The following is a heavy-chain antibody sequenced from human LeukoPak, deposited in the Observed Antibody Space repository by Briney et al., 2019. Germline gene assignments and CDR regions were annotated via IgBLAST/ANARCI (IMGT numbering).Heavy chain of an antibody. J-gene: IGHJ4*02. CDR3: ARHRLAAAGPDY. CDR1: GFTFSNYA. CDR2: ISYDGSNK. Sequence: PGGSLRLSCAASGFTFSNYAMHWVRQAPGKGLEWLAVISYDGSNKYYADTVKGRFTISRDNSKDTLYLQINSLRIEDTAVYYCARHRLAAAGPDYWGQGTLVTVSS. D-gene: IGHD6-13*01. V-gene: IGHV3-30-3*01.